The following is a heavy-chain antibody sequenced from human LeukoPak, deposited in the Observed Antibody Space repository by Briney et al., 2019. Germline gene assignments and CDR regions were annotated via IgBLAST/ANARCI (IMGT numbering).Heavy chain of an antibody. J-gene: IGHJ6*03. V-gene: IGHV3-7*01. D-gene: IGHD4-17*01. Sequence: GGSLRLSCAASGFTFSSYWMSWVRQAPGKGLEWVANIKQDGSEKYYVDSVKGRFTISRDNAKNSLYLQMNSLRAEDTAVYYCARDCYGDYVFYYYYYMDVWGKGTTVTISS. CDR2: IKQDGSEK. CDR1: GFTFSSYW. CDR3: ARDCYGDYVFYYYYYMDV.